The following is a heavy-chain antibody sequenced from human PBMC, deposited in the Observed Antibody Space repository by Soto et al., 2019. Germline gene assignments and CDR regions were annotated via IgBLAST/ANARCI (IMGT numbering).Heavy chain of an antibody. Sequence: PGGSLRLSCAASGFTFSSYWMSWVRQAPGKGLEWVANIKQDGSEKYYVDSVKGRFTISRDNAKNSLYLQMNSLRAEDTAVYYCARVGYSSGWFPDAFDIWGQGTMVTVSS. CDR3: ARVGYSSGWFPDAFDI. J-gene: IGHJ3*02. V-gene: IGHV3-7*03. CDR2: IKQDGSEK. D-gene: IGHD6-19*01. CDR1: GFTFSSYW.